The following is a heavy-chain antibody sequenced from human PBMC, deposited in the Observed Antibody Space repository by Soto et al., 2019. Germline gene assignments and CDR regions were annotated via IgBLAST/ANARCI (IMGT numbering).Heavy chain of an antibody. D-gene: IGHD4-17*01. Sequence: PGGSLRLSCAASGFTFSNYVMSWVRQAPGKGLEWVSSISGSGDNTYYADSVKGRFTISRDNSKNTLYLQMNSLRAEDTAVYYCARDLSGDYGALDTWGQGTMDTVSS. J-gene: IGHJ3*02. CDR2: ISGSGDNT. V-gene: IGHV3-23*01. CDR1: GFTFSNYV. CDR3: ARDLSGDYGALDT.